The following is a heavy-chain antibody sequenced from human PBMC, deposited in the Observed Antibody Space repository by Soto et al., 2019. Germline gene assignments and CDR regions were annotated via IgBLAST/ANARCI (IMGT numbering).Heavy chain of an antibody. CDR3: ARRYGYYFAS. Sequence: QVQLQESGPGLVKPSETLSLTCTVSGGSISSYYWSWIRQPPGKGLEWIGYIYYSGSTNYNPSLTRGVTTALDTAKTQLSLKLSSVTAAATAVYYCARRYGYYFASWGQGTLVTVSS. J-gene: IGHJ4*02. CDR2: IYYSGST. V-gene: IGHV4-59*08. CDR1: GGSISSYY. D-gene: IGHD4-17*01.